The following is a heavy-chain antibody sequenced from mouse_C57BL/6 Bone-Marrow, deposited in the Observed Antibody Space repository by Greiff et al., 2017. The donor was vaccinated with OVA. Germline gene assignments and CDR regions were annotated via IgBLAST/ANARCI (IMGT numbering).Heavy chain of an antibody. J-gene: IGHJ2*01. Sequence: QVQLQQPGAELVRPGTSVKLSCKASGYTFTSYWMHWVKQRPGQGLEWIGVIDPSDSYTNYNQKFKGKATLTVDTSSSTAYMQLSSLTSEDSAVYYCALDYFDYWGQGTTLTVSS. CDR2: IDPSDSYT. CDR3: ALDYFDY. CDR1: GYTFTSYW. V-gene: IGHV1-59*01.